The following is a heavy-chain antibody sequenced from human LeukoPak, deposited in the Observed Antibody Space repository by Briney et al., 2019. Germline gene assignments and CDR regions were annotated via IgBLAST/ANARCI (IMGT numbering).Heavy chain of an antibody. CDR2: ISYDGSNK. CDR3: ASPPYYDFYS. CDR1: GFTFSSYA. Sequence: SGGSLRLSCAASGFTFSSYAMHWVRQAPGKGLEWVAVISYDGSNKYYADSVRGRFTISRDNSKNTLYLQMNSLRAEDTAVYYCASPPYYDFYSWGQGTLVTVSS. V-gene: IGHV3-30-3*01. D-gene: IGHD3-3*01. J-gene: IGHJ5*02.